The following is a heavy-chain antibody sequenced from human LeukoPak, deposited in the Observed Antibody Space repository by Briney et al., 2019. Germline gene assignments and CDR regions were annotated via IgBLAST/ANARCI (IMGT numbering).Heavy chain of an antibody. V-gene: IGHV4-39*02. CDR2: FYYSGRT. J-gene: IGHJ6*03. CDR1: GGSISSSSYY. CDR3: ARGGIAANTGWYYYYYMDV. Sequence: PSETLSLTCTVSGGSISSSSYYWGWIRQPPGKGLEWIGSFYYSGRTYYNPSLKSRVTISVDTSKNHFSLKLNSVTAADTAVYYCARGGIAANTGWYYYYYMDVWGKGTTVTVSS. D-gene: IGHD6-13*01.